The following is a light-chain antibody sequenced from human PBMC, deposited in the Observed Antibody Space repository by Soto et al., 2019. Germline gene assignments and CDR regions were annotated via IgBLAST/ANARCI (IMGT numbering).Light chain of an antibody. J-gene: IGLJ1*01. CDR1: SRDVGGHNS. CDR2: DVS. V-gene: IGLV2-14*01. CDR3: SSYTSSSTLV. Sequence: QSALTQPASVSGSPGQSITISCTGTSRDVGGHNSVAWYQHNPGKAPKLMIYDVSNRPSGVSSRFSGSKSGNTASLSISGLQAEDEADYYCSSYTSSSTLVFGTGTKLTVL.